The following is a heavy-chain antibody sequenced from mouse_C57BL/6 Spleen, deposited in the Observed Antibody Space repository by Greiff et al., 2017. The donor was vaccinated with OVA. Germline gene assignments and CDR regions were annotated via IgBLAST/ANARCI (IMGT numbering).Heavy chain of an antibody. CDR2: LYPGDGDP. D-gene: IGHD1-1*01. Sequence: VQGVESGAELVKPGASVKISCKASGYAFSSYWMNWVKQRPGTGLEWIGQLYPGDGDPNYNGKFTGQATLTADKSSSTAYMQLSSLTSEDSAVYFCARTMTNSYGDYRGQGTTLTVSS. CDR1: GYAFSSYW. J-gene: IGHJ2*01. V-gene: IGHV1-80*01. CDR3: ARTMTNSYGDY.